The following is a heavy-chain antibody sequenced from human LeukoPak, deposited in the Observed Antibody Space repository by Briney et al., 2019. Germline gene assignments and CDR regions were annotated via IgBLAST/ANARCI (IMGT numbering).Heavy chain of an antibody. J-gene: IGHJ5*02. Sequence: PGGSLRLSCAASGFTFSSCGMHWVRQAPGKGLEWVAVISYDGSNKYYGDSVKGRFTISRDTSKNTVYLQMNSLRAEDTAVYYCAKVGYCAGGSCYSTGLDPWGQGTLVTVSS. CDR2: ISYDGSNK. CDR1: GFTFSSCG. CDR3: AKVGYCAGGSCYSTGLDP. V-gene: IGHV3-30*18. D-gene: IGHD2-15*01.